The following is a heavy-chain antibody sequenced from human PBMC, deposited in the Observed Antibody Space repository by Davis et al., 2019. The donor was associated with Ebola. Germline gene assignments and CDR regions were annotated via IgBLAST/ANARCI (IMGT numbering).Heavy chain of an antibody. V-gene: IGHV3-9*01. Sequence: PGGSLRLSCAASGFTFDDYAMHWVRHAPGKGLEWVSGISWNSGSIGYADSVKGRFTISRDNAKNSLYLQMNSLRAEDTALYYCAKGSLGSYYEYTDYWGQGTLVTVSS. CDR1: GFTFDDYA. CDR3: AKGSLGSYYEYTDY. J-gene: IGHJ4*02. CDR2: ISWNSGSI. D-gene: IGHD1-26*01.